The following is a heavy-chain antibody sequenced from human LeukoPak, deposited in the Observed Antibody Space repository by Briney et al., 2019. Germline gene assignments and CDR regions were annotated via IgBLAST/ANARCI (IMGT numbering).Heavy chain of an antibody. V-gene: IGHV3-23*01. CDR3: AKDPKDVNGFWSGYWIGAFDI. D-gene: IGHD3-3*01. Sequence: GGSLRLSCAASGFTFSSYAMSWVRQAPGKGLEWVSAISGSGGSTYYADSVKGRFTISRDNSKNTLYLQMNSLRAEDTAVYYCAKDPKDVNGFWSGYWIGAFDIWGQGTMVTVSS. J-gene: IGHJ3*02. CDR2: ISGSGGST. CDR1: GFTFSSYA.